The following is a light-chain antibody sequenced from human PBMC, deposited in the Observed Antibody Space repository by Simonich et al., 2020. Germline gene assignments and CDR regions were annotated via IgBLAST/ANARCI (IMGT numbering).Light chain of an antibody. Sequence: QSALTQPRSVSGSPGQSVTISCTGTSSDVGGYNYVSWYQQHPGKAPKLMIYDVSTRPSGVPDRFSGSKSGNTASLTSSGLQAEDEADYYCCSYAGSSTVVFGGGTKLTVL. CDR1: SSDVGGYNY. CDR2: DVS. V-gene: IGLV2-11*01. J-gene: IGLJ2*01. CDR3: CSYAGSSTVV.